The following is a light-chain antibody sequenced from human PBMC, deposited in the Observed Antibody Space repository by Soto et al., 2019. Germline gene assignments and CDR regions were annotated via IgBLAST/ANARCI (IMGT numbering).Light chain of an antibody. CDR3: ATWDDILNGWV. CDR2: SND. Sequence: QSELTQPPSASGTPGQRVTISCSGSDSNIGSNTVNWYQHLPGMAPKLLTHSNDHRPSGVADRFSGSKSGTSASLAISGLQSEDEADYYCATWDDILNGWVFGGGTKVTVL. J-gene: IGLJ3*02. V-gene: IGLV1-44*01. CDR1: DSNIGSNT.